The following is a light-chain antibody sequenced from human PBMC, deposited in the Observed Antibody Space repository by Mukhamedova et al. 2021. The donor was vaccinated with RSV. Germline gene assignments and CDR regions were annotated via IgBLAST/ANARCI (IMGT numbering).Light chain of an antibody. J-gene: IGKJ3*01. CDR3: QQFNSYPFT. CDR2: EAS. V-gene: IGKV1-13*02. Sequence: WYHRRVHGKAPKLLIFEASTLESGVPSRFSGSGSGTDFTLTISSLQPEDFATYYCQQFNSYPFTFGPGTTVDIK.